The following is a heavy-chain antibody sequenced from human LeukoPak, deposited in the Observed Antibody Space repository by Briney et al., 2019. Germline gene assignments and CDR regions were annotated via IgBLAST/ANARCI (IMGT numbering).Heavy chain of an antibody. J-gene: IGHJ3*01. CDR2: IYPGDSDT. V-gene: IGHV5-51*01. Sequence: GASLKISCKRSGYPFTNYWIGWVRQLPGKGLGGMGIIYPGDSDTRYSPSFQGQVTISADKSINTAYLQWSSLKASDTAMYHCARSPISYYYDSSGGHDAFDVWGQGTLVTVSS. CDR3: ARSPISYYYDSSGGHDAFDV. D-gene: IGHD3-22*01. CDR1: GYPFTNYW.